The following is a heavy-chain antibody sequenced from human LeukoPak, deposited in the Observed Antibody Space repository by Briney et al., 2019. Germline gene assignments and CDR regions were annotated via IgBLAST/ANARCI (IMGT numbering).Heavy chain of an antibody. CDR2: INSDGSIT. D-gene: IGHD6-6*01. CDR1: GFTFTTYW. CDR3: ARGPNSNWSGLDF. V-gene: IGHV3-74*01. J-gene: IGHJ4*02. Sequence: GGSLRLSCAASGFTFTTYWMHWVRQAPGKGLVWVSHINSDGSITSYADSVKGRFTVSRDNAKNTLYLQVNNLRAEDTAVYYCARGPNSNWSGLDFWGQGTLLTVSS.